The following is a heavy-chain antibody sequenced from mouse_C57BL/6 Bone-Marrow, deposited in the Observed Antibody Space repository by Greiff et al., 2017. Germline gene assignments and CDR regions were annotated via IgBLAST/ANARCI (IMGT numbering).Heavy chain of an antibody. V-gene: IGHV5-4*03. D-gene: IGHD2-1*01. CDR3: ARVTILYPFAY. CDR1: GFTFSSYA. CDR2: ISDGGSYT. Sequence: EVKLMESGGGLVKPGGSLKLSCAASGFTFSSYAMSWVRQTPEKRLEWVATISDGGSYTYYPDNVKGRFTISRDNAKNHLYLQMSHLKSEDTAMYYCARVTILYPFAYWGQGTLVTVSA. J-gene: IGHJ3*01.